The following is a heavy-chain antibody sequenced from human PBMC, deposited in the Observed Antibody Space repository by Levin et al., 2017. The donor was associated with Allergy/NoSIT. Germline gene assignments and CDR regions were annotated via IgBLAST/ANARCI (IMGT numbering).Heavy chain of an antibody. D-gene: IGHD3-16*01. CDR2: ISSSSSYI. CDR3: ARDRGSGGVAVDY. V-gene: IGHV3-21*01. Sequence: GESLKISCAASGFTFSSYSMNWVRQAPGKGLEWVSSISSSSSYIYYADSVKGRFTISRDNTKNSLYLQMNSLRAEDTAVYYCARDRGSGGVAVDYWGQGTLVTVSS. CDR1: GFTFSSYS. J-gene: IGHJ4*02.